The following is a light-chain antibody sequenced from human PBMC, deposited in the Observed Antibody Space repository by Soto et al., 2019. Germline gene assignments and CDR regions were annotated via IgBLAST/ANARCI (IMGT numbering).Light chain of an antibody. V-gene: IGKV1-5*03. CDR3: QHYNSYSEA. J-gene: IGKJ1*01. Sequence: DIEMSQSPSTLSASVGDRVTVTFRASQSISSWLAWYQQKQGKAPKLLIYKASTLKSGVPSRFSGSVSGTEFTLTISSLQTDDFATYYCQHYNSYSEAFGQGTKVDIK. CDR1: QSISSW. CDR2: KAS.